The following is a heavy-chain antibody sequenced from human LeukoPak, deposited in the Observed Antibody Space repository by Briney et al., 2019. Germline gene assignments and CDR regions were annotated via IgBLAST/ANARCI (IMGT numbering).Heavy chain of an antibody. V-gene: IGHV4-4*07. CDR3: LRGGSGSYLDY. CDR1: GGSISTYY. J-gene: IGHJ4*02. CDR2: ISASGST. D-gene: IGHD3-10*01. Sequence: SETLSLTCTVSGGSISTYYWTWIRQPAGKGLEWIGRISASGSTNYNPSLKSRVTMSVDTSKNQFSLKLRSVTAADTAVYYCLRGGSGSYLDYWGQGTLVTVSS.